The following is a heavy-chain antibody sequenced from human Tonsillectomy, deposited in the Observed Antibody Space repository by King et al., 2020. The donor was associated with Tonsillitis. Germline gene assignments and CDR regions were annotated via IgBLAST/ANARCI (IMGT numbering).Heavy chain of an antibody. V-gene: IGHV3-30*02. Sequence: VQLVEPGGGVVQPGGSLRLSCAASGFTFSSYGMHWVRQAPGKGLEWVAFIRYDGSNKYYADSVKGRFTISRDNSKNTLYLQMNSLRAEDTAVYYCAKVNPDYYDSSGQIRRGDAFDIWGQGTMVTVSS. J-gene: IGHJ3*02. CDR2: IRYDGSNK. CDR1: GFTFSSYG. D-gene: IGHD3-22*01. CDR3: AKVNPDYYDSSGQIRRGDAFDI.